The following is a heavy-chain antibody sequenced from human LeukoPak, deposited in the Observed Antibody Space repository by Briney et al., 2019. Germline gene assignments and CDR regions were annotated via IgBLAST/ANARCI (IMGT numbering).Heavy chain of an antibody. V-gene: IGHV3-21*01. CDR1: GFTFSSYS. D-gene: IGHD3-22*01. Sequence: GGSLRLSCAASGFTFSSYSMNWVRQAPGKGLEWVSSISSSSYIYYADSVKGRFTISRDNAKNSLYLQMNSLRAEDTAVYYCARDKRMGYYDSSGYYLDAFDIWGQGTMVTVSS. CDR3: ARDKRMGYYDSSGYYLDAFDI. J-gene: IGHJ3*02. CDR2: ISSSSYI.